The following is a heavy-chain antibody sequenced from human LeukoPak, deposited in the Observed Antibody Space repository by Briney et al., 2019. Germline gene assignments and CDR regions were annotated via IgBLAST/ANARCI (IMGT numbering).Heavy chain of an antibody. J-gene: IGHJ5*02. CDR3: AKDWVPGSS. D-gene: IGHD3-16*01. CDR2: IRYDASNG. V-gene: IGHV3-30*02. CDR1: GFTFSTVG. Sequence: GGSLRLSCAASGFTFSTVGTHWLRQAPGKGLEWVAFIRYDASNGFYAEYVKGRFTISRDNSKNTLYMQMNSLRVEDTAVYYCAKDWVPGSSWGQGTLVTVSP.